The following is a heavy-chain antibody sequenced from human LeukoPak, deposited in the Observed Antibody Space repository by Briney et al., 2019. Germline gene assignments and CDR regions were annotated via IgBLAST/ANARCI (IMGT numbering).Heavy chain of an antibody. J-gene: IGHJ4*02. CDR3: AKGRSYDGSGYYFDY. D-gene: IGHD3-22*01. CDR2: ISGSGGST. V-gene: IGHV3-23*01. CDR1: GFTFSSYS. Sequence: GGSLRLSCAASGFTFSSYSMNWVRQAPGKGLEWVSTISGSGGSTYNADSVKGRFTISRDNSKNTLYLQMNSLRAEDTAVYYCAKGRSYDGSGYYFDYWGQGTLVTVSS.